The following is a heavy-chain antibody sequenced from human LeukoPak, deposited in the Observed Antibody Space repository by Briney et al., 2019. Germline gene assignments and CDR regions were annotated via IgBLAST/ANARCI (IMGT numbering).Heavy chain of an antibody. CDR2: VYDSGST. Sequence: PSETLSLTCTVSGGSISGFYWSWIRQPPGKGLEWIGNVYDSGSTNFNPSLKSRVTISVDTSRNQFSLKLTSVTAADTAVYYCARDRGSSSWYGDYYYYGMDVWGQGTTVTVSS. V-gene: IGHV4-59*12. CDR3: ARDRGSSSWYGDYYYYGMDV. J-gene: IGHJ6*02. CDR1: GGSISGFY. D-gene: IGHD6-13*01.